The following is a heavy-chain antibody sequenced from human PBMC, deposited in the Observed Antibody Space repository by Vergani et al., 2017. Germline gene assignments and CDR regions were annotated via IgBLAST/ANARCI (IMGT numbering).Heavy chain of an antibody. J-gene: IGHJ4*02. CDR3: ARAGYSSGWYRFDY. CDR2: IYYSGST. Sequence: QVQLQESGPGLVKPSETLSLTCTVSGGSLSSYYWSLIRQPPGKGLEWIGYIYYSGSTNYNPSLKSRVTISVDTSKNQFSLKLSSVTAADTAVYYCARAGYSSGWYRFDYWGQGTLVTVSS. CDR1: GGSLSSYY. D-gene: IGHD6-19*01. V-gene: IGHV4-59*01.